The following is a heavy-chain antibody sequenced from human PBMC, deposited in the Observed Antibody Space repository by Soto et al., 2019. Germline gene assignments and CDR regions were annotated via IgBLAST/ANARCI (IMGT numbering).Heavy chain of an antibody. D-gene: IGHD3-22*01. V-gene: IGHV4-34*01. CDR3: ARRGRYYDRRGYYKY. Sequence: SETLSLTCAFYVGSFSGYYWSCIRHPPGKWLEWIGEINHSGSTNYNPSLKSRVTISVDTSKNQFSLKLSSVTAADTAVYYCARRGRYYDRRGYYKYWGQGILVTVSS. CDR1: VGSFSGYY. CDR2: INHSGST. J-gene: IGHJ4*02.